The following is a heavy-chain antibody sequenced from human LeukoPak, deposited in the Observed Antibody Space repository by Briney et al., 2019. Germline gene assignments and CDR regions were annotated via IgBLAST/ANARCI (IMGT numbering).Heavy chain of an antibody. D-gene: IGHD4-17*01. CDR2: ISYDATIK. J-gene: IGHJ5*02. Sequence: GGSLRLSCVGSGFTFGRYGLHWVRQAPGKGLEWVAGISYDATIKHYADSVKGRFTISRDNFKSTLFLQLSSLRVDDTAVYFCARVDYGDYLQRGSWGQGTLVTVSS. CDR3: ARVDYGDYLQRGS. CDR1: GFTFGRYG. V-gene: IGHV3-30-3*01.